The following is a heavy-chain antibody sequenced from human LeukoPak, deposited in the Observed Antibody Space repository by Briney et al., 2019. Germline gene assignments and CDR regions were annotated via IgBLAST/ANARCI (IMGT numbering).Heavy chain of an antibody. J-gene: IGHJ6*03. CDR3: ARWGYQVDHSPAYYYYYFMDV. CDR2: TYYSGSA. D-gene: IGHD2-2*01. V-gene: IGHV4-59*01. CDR1: GDSISSYQ. Sequence: SETLSLTCTVSGDSISSYQWSWIRQTPGKGLEWIGSTYYSGSANYNPSLKGRVTISVDRSENLFSLRVGPVTAADTAVYYCARWGYQVDHSPAYYYYYFMDVWGKGTTVTVSS.